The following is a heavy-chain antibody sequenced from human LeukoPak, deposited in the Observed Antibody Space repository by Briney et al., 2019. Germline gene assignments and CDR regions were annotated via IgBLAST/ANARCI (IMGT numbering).Heavy chain of an antibody. CDR1: GYSISSGYY. V-gene: IGHV4-38-2*02. Sequence: PSETPSLTCTVSGYSISSGYYWGWIRQPPGKGLEWIGSIYHSGSTYYNPSLKSRVTISVDTSKNQFSLKLSSVTAADTAVYYCAGDSSGYYYFDYWGQGTLVTVSS. D-gene: IGHD3-22*01. J-gene: IGHJ4*02. CDR2: IYHSGST. CDR3: AGDSSGYYYFDY.